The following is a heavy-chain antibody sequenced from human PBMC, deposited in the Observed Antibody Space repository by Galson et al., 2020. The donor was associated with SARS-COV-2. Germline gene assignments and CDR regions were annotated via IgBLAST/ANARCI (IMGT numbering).Heavy chain of an antibody. V-gene: IGHV3-33*01. D-gene: IGHD6-19*01. CDR1: GFTFSSYG. Sequence: GGSLRLSCAASGFTFSSYGMHWVRQAPGKGLEWVAVIWYDGSNKYYADSVKGRFTISRDNSKNTLYLQMNSLRAEDTAVYYCARDRGQWLVHDAFDIWGQGTMVTVSS. CDR3: ARDRGQWLVHDAFDI. CDR2: IWYDGSNK. J-gene: IGHJ3*02.